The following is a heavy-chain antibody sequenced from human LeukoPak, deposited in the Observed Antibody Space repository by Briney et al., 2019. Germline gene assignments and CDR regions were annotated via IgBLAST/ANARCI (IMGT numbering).Heavy chain of an antibody. CDR3: ARDSRLYGDYAEPFLEPDY. Sequence: GASVKVSCKASGGTFSSYAISWVRQAPGQGLEWMGGIIPIFGTANYAQKFQGRVTITADKSTSTAYMELSSLRSEDTAVYYCARDSRLYGDYAEPFLEPDYWGQGTLVTVSS. CDR1: GGTFSSYA. CDR2: IIPIFGTA. J-gene: IGHJ4*02. D-gene: IGHD4-17*01. V-gene: IGHV1-69*06.